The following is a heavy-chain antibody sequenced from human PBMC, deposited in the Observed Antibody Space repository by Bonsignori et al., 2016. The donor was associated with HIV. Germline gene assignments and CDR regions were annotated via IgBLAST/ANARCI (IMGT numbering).Heavy chain of an antibody. D-gene: IGHD6-13*01. CDR2: IYDSGST. V-gene: IGHV4-4*07. J-gene: IGHJ4*02. CDR1: GGSITNYY. CDR3: ARVAGYRSSWYPYFFDY. Sequence: QVQLQESGPGLVKPSETLSLTCTVSGGSITNYYWSWIRQPAGNQLEWIGRIYDSGSTNYNPSLKSRVIMSVDTSKNQFSLKLNSVTAADTAVYYCARVAGYRSSWYPYFFDYWGQGTQVTVSS.